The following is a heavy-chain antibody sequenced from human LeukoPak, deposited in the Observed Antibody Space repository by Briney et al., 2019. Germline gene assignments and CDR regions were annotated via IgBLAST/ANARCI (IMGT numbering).Heavy chain of an antibody. J-gene: IGHJ6*03. CDR2: TSYSGVT. Sequence: SETLSLTCTVSGYSITSGYYWGWIRQPPGKGLEWIGYTSYSGVTDYSPSLKSRVTISVDRSKSQFSLTLASVTAADTAVYYCARCPKGVYYYYMDVWGNGTTVTVSS. CDR1: GYSITSGYY. CDR3: ARCPKGVYYYYMDV. V-gene: IGHV4-38-2*02.